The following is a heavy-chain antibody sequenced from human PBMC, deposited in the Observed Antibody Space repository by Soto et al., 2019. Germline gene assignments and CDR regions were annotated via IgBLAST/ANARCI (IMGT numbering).Heavy chain of an antibody. Sequence: AASVKVSCKASGYTFTSYGISWVRQAPGQGLEWMGWISAYNGNTNYAQKLQGRVTMTTDTSTSTAYMELRSLRSDDTAVYYCARVLVVVISVEAFDYWGQGTLVTVSS. J-gene: IGHJ4*02. V-gene: IGHV1-18*01. CDR1: GYTFTSYG. CDR3: ARVLVVVISVEAFDY. CDR2: ISAYNGNT. D-gene: IGHD3-22*01.